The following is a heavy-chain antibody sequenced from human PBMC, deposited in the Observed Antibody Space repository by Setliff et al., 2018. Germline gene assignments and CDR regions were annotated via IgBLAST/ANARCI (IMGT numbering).Heavy chain of an antibody. CDR1: GYTLTELS. CDR3: ARVSMYSSSWYYYYYGMDV. Sequence: ASVKVSCKVSGYTLTELSMHWVRQAPGKGLEWMGGFDPEDGETIYAQKFQGRVTMTEDTSTDTAYMELSSLRSEDTAVYYCARVSMYSSSWYYYYYGMDVWGQGTTVTVSS. V-gene: IGHV1-24*01. J-gene: IGHJ6*02. CDR2: FDPEDGET. D-gene: IGHD6-13*01.